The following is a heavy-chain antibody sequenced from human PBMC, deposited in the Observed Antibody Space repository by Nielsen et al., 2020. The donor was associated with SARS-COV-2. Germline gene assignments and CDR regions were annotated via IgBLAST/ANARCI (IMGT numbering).Heavy chain of an antibody. CDR1: GFTFSSYG. V-gene: IGHV3-30*18. CDR3: AKAGNYYDSPLEY. Sequence: GSLKISCAASGFTFSSYGMHWVRQAPGKGLEWVAVISYDGSNKYYADSVKGRFTISRDNSKNTLYLQMNSLRAEDTAVYYCAKAGNYYDSPLEYWGQGTLVTVSS. D-gene: IGHD3-22*01. J-gene: IGHJ4*02. CDR2: ISYDGSNK.